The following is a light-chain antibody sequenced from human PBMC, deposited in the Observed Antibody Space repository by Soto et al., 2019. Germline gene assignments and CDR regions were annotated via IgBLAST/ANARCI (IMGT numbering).Light chain of an antibody. CDR1: QGIRSW. Sequence: DIQMTQSPSTLSASVGDRVTITCRASQGIRSWLAWYQQKPGKAPNLLIYQASNLQSGVPSRFSGSGSGTEYTLTISSLQPDDFATYYCQQYHSYPLTFGQGTKVEIK. CDR3: QQYHSYPLT. J-gene: IGKJ1*01. V-gene: IGKV1-5*03. CDR2: QAS.